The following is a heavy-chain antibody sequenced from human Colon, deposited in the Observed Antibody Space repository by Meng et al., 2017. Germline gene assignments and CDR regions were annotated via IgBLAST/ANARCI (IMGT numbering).Heavy chain of an antibody. CDR2: IRSTGAT. CDR3: ARGELLWDY. Sequence: QVQLQESGPGLVKPSQTLSLTCTVSGDSISSDSHYWRWIRQPPGKGLEWIGFIRSTGATFYNPSLKSRVMMSVDTSRNQFSLKLNSMTAADTAVYYCARGELLWDYWGQGTLVTVSS. D-gene: IGHD3-10*01. V-gene: IGHV4-30-4*01. CDR1: GDSISSDSHY. J-gene: IGHJ4*02.